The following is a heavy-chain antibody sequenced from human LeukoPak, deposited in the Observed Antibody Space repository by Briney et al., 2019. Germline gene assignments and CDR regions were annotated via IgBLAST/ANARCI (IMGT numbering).Heavy chain of an antibody. CDR2: IDWDDDK. V-gene: IGHV2-70*04. J-gene: IGHJ3*02. CDR1: GFSLSTSGMR. D-gene: IGHD3-10*01. CDR3: AHIETYRGAFDI. Sequence: PTQTLTLTCTFSGFSLSTSGMRVSWIRQPPGKALEWLARIDWDDDKFYSTSLKTRLTISKDTSKNQVVLTMTNMDPVDTATYYCAHIETYRGAFDIWGQGTMVTVSS.